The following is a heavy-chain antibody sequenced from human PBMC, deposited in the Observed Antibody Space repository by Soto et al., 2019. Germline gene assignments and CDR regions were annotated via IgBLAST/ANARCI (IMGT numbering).Heavy chain of an antibody. CDR3: AREDLMVRGVITAFAI. V-gene: IGHV1-69*01. CDR2: IIPIFGTA. J-gene: IGHJ3*02. Sequence: QVQLVQSGAEVKKPGSSVKVSCKASGGTFSSYAISWVRQAPGQGLEWMGGIIPIFGTANYAQKFKGRVTITADESTSTAYMELSSLRSEDTAVYYCAREDLMVRGVITAFAIWGQGTMVTVSS. CDR1: GGTFSSYA. D-gene: IGHD3-10*01.